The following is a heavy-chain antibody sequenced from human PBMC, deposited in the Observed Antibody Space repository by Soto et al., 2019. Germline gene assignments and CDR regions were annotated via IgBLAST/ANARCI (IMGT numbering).Heavy chain of an antibody. V-gene: IGHV4-30-2*01. D-gene: IGHD6-6*01. CDR3: AGGIAARPLGY. J-gene: IGHJ4*02. CDR1: GGSISSGGYS. CDR2: IYHSGST. Sequence: QLQLQESGSGLVKPSQTLSLTCAVSGGSISSGGYSWSWIRQPPGKGLEWIGYIYHSGSTYSNPSLKRRVTISVDRSKNQFSLRLSSVTAADTAVYYCAGGIAARPLGYWGQGTLVTVSS.